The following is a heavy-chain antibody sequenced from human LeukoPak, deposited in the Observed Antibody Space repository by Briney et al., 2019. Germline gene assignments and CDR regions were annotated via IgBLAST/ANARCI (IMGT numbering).Heavy chain of an antibody. CDR2: IWYDGNNK. CDR1: GFTFSSND. CDR3: ATDAGHWFGP. J-gene: IGHJ5*02. V-gene: IGHV3-33*01. Sequence: GGSLRLSCAASGFTFSSNDMHWVRQAPGKGLEWVAVIWYDGNNKYYADSVKGRFTISRDNSKNTLFLQMNSLRAEDTAVYYCATDAGHWFGPWGQGTLVTVSS.